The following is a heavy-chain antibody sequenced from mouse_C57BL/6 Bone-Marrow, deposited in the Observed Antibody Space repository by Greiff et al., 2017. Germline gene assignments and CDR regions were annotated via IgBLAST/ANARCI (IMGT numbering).Heavy chain of an antibody. CDR1: GYTFTSYW. CDR2: IEPSDSYT. V-gene: IGHV1-50*01. CDR3: ARTTTVVAEAY. Sequence: QVQLQQPGAELVKPGASVKLSCKASGYTFTSYWLQWVKQRPGQGLEWIGEIEPSDSYTNYNQKFKGKATLTVDTSSSTAYMQLSSLTSEDSAGYYCARTTTVVAEAYWGQVTLVTGSA. J-gene: IGHJ3*01. D-gene: IGHD1-1*01.